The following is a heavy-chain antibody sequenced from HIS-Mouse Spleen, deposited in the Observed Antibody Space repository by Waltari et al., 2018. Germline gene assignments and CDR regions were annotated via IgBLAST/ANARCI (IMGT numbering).Heavy chain of an antibody. V-gene: IGHV1-2*02. Sequence: QVQLVQSGAEVKKPGASVKVSCKASGYPVTGYYMLWVRRAPGQGPEWMGWINPNSGGTNYAQKFQGRVTMTRDTSISTAYMELSRLRSDDTAVYYCAVPGGSGSPSFDYWGQGTLVTVSS. D-gene: IGHD3-10*01. J-gene: IGHJ4*02. CDR3: AVPGGSGSPSFDY. CDR1: GYPVTGYY. CDR2: INPNSGGT.